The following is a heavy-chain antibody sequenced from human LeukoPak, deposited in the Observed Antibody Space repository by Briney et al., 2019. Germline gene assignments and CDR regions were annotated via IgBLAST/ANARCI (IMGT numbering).Heavy chain of an antibody. CDR2: ISSSGSTI. D-gene: IGHD3-10*02. CDR3: AELGITMIGGV. V-gene: IGHV3-48*03. Sequence: PGGSLRLSCAASGFTFSSYEMNWVRQAPGKGLEWVSYISSSGSTICYADSVKGRFTISRDNPKNSLYLQMNSLRAEDTAVYYCAELGITMIGGVWGKGTTVTISS. J-gene: IGHJ6*04. CDR1: GFTFSSYE.